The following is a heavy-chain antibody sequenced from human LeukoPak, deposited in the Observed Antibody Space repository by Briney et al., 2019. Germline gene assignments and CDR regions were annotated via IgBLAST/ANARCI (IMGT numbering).Heavy chain of an antibody. J-gene: IGHJ6*02. CDR3: AKHRGYSGASIYYYGMDV. Sequence: GGSLRLSCAASGFTFSSYAMSWVRQAPGKGLEWVSGISGSGDSTYYADSVKGRFTISRDNSRNTLYLQMNSLRAEDTALYYCAKHRGYSGASIYYYGMDVWGQGTTVTVSS. D-gene: IGHD5-12*01. V-gene: IGHV3-23*01. CDR1: GFTFSSYA. CDR2: ISGSGDST.